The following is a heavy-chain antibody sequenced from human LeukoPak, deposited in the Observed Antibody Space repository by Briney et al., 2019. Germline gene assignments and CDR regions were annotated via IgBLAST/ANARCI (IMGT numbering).Heavy chain of an antibody. CDR2: IIPILGIA. J-gene: IGHJ3*02. D-gene: IGHD3-3*01. Sequence: ASVKVSCEASGGTFSSYAISWVRQAPGQGLEWMGRIIPILGIANYAQKFQGRVTITADKSTSTAYMEPSSLRSEDTAVYYCARGRQNYDFWSGYSHDAFDIWGQGTMVTVSS. V-gene: IGHV1-69*04. CDR3: ARGRQNYDFWSGYSHDAFDI. CDR1: GGTFSSYA.